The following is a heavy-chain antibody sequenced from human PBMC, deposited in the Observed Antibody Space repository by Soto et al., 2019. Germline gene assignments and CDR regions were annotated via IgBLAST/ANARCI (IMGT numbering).Heavy chain of an antibody. V-gene: IGHV1-18*01. CDR2: ISTYNGNT. CDR1: GYTFTSHG. J-gene: IGHJ5*02. Sequence: ASVKVSCKASGYTFTSHGISCVRQAPGQGLEWMGWISTYNGNTNYAQKLQGRVTMTTDTSTSTAYMELRSLRSDDTAVYYCARGFRVAATREWFSPWGQGTLVTGSS. D-gene: IGHD2-15*01. CDR3: ARGFRVAATREWFSP.